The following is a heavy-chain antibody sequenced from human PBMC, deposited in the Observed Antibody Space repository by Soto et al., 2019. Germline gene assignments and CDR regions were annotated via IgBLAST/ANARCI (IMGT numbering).Heavy chain of an antibody. D-gene: IGHD2-15*01. J-gene: IGHJ5*02. V-gene: IGHV4-59*02. CDR1: GDSVTSSY. CDR3: ARGVVAAPPWFDL. Sequence: NPSETLSLTCTVSGDSVTSSYCTWIRQAPGKGLEWIGYIYYNGFTYYTGSTKYNPSLQSRVTISIDTSKNQFSLNLDSVTAADTAVYFCARGVVAAPPWFDLWGQGALVTVSS. CDR2: IYYNGFTYYTGST.